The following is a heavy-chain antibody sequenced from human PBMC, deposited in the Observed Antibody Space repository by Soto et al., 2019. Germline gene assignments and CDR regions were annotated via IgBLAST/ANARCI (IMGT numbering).Heavy chain of an antibody. D-gene: IGHD1-26*01. CDR3: ARRGGSSPFDY. J-gene: IGHJ4*02. CDR2: IYYSGST. Sequence: QLQLQESGPGLVKPSETLSLTCTVSGGSISTSSYYWGWIRQSPGKGLEWIGNIYYSGSTYYNPSLKSRVTISVDTSKNQFSLKLSSVTAADTAVDYWARRGGSSPFDYWGQGTLVTVSS. V-gene: IGHV4-39*01. CDR1: GGSISTSSYY.